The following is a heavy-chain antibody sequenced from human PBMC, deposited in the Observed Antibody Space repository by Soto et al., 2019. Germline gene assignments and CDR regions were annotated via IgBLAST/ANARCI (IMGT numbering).Heavy chain of an antibody. J-gene: IGHJ5*02. CDR1: GFPFSDHA. CDR3: AKDLYVQPPSGWFVP. D-gene: IGHD1-26*01. CDR2: ITGRGDST. Sequence: GSLRLSCASSGFPFSDHAMHWVRQTPGKGLEWVSAITGRGDSTYYSDSVKGRFTISRDNSKSTLDLQMMSLRAEDTAVYYCAKDLYVQPPSGWFVPWGQGPVVT. V-gene: IGHV3-23*01.